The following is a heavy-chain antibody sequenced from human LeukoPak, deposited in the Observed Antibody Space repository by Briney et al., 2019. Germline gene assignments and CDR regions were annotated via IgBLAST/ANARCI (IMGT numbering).Heavy chain of an antibody. CDR3: ARVKSKLLWFGELLAPFDY. V-gene: IGHV4-39*01. Sequence: SETLSLTCTVSGGSISSSSYYWGWIRQPPGKGLEWIGSIYYSGSTYYNPSLKSRVTISVDTSKNQFSLKLSSVTAADTAVYYCARVKSKLLWFGELLAPFDYWGQGTLVTVSS. CDR1: GGSISSSSYY. CDR2: IYYSGST. J-gene: IGHJ4*02. D-gene: IGHD3-10*01.